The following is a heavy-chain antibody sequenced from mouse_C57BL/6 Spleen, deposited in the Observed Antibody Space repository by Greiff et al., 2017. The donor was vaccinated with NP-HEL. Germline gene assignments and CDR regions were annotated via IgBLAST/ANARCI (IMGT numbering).Heavy chain of an antibody. CDR3: ESGSYYVYEGCYFGC. V-gene: IGHV1-9*01. CDR2: ILPGSGST. J-gene: IGHJ2*01. CDR1: GYTFTGYW. D-gene: IGHD2-2*01. Sequence: VQLQQSGAELMKPGASVKLSCKATGYTFTGYWIEWVKQRPGHGLEWIGEILPGSGSTNYNQKFKGKATLTADTSSNTAYMQLSSLNTADSDIDRCESGSYYVYEGCYFGCGGQVTTLSAAS.